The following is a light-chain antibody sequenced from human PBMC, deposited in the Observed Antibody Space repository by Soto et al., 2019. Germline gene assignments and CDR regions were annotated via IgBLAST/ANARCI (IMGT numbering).Light chain of an antibody. CDR2: EGS. V-gene: IGLV2-23*01. J-gene: IGLJ1*01. CDR1: SSDVGSYNL. Sequence: QSALTQPASVAGSPGESITISCTGTSSDVGSYNLVSWYKQHPGKAPKLMIYEGSKRPSGVSNRFSGSKSGNTASLTISGLQAEDEAAYYRWSCAGSFSGTGTKVTVL. CDR3: WSCAGSF.